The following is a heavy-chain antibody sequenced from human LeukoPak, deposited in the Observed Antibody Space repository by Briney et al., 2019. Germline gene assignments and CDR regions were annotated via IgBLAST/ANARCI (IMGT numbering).Heavy chain of an antibody. D-gene: IGHD6-13*01. Sequence: AASVKVSCKASGYTFTSYGISWVRQAPGQGLEWMGWISAYNGNTNYAQKLQGRVTMTTDTSTSTAYMELRSLRSDDTAVYYCARDKPYSRYYYYYYMDVWGKGTTVTISS. V-gene: IGHV1-18*01. J-gene: IGHJ6*03. CDR1: GYTFTSYG. CDR2: ISAYNGNT. CDR3: ARDKPYSRYYYYYYMDV.